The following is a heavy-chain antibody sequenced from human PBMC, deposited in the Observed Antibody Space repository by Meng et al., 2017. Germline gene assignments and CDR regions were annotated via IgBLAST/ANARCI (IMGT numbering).Heavy chain of an antibody. CDR1: GYTFTSYY. D-gene: IGHD3-22*01. V-gene: IGHV1-46*01. Sequence: ASVKVSCKASGYTFTSYYMHWLRQAPGQGLEWMGIINPSGGSTSYAQKFQGRVTMTRDTYTSTVYMELSSLRSEDKAVYYCSRAYSSGYYYFDYFAYWGQGTLVTVSS. CDR2: INPSGGST. J-gene: IGHJ4*02. CDR3: SRAYSSGYYYFDYFAY.